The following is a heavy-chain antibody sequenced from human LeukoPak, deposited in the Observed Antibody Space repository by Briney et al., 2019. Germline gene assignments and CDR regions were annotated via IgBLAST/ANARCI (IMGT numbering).Heavy chain of an antibody. CDR2: ISYDGSNK. Sequence: GRSLRLSCAASGFTFSSYAMHWVRQAPGKGLEWVAVISYDGSNKYYADSVKGRFTISRDNSKNTLYLQMNSLRAEDTAVYYCARDSSSWYFYYYYYTDVWGKGTTVTVSS. CDR1: GFTFSSYA. CDR3: ARDSSSWYFYYYYYTDV. V-gene: IGHV3-30*04. J-gene: IGHJ6*03. D-gene: IGHD6-13*01.